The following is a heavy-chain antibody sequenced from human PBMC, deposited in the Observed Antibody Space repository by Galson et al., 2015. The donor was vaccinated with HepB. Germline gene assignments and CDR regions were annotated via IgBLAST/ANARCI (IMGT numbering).Heavy chain of an antibody. Sequence: SVKVSCKASGYTFTSYGISWVRQAPGQGLEWMGWISAYNGNTNYAQKLQGRVTMTTDTSTSTAYMELRSLRSDDTAVYYCARVSDILTGFNWFDPWGQGTLVTVSS. D-gene: IGHD3-9*01. V-gene: IGHV1-18*01. CDR2: ISAYNGNT. J-gene: IGHJ5*02. CDR3: ARVSDILTGFNWFDP. CDR1: GYTFTSYG.